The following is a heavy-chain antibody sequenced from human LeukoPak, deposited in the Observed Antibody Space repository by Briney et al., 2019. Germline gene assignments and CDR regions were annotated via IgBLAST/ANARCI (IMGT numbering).Heavy chain of an antibody. D-gene: IGHD1-20*01. CDR1: GGTFSSHT. V-gene: IGHV1-69*01. CDR3: AREVTYNWNGYDAFDI. J-gene: IGHJ3*02. Sequence: SVTVSCKASGGTFSSHTITWVRQAPGQGLEWMGGIIPLFDTTKYAQKFQGRLTITADESTNTAYMELSSLRSEDTAVYYCAREVTYNWNGYDAFDIWGQGTVVTVSS. CDR2: IIPLFDTT.